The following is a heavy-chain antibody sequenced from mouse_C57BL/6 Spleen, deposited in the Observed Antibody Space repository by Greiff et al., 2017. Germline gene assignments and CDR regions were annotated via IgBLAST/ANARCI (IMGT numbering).Heavy chain of an antibody. D-gene: IGHD2-5*01. CDR3: AKASNYAYYAMDY. CDR1: GYSITSDY. CDR2: ISYSGST. J-gene: IGHJ4*01. Sequence: EVKLMESGPGLAKPSQTLSLTCSVTGYSITSDYWNWIRKFPGNKLEYMGYISYSGSTYYNPSLKSRISITRDTSKNQYYLQLNSVTTEDTATYYCAKASNYAYYAMDYWGQGTSVTVSS. V-gene: IGHV3-8*01.